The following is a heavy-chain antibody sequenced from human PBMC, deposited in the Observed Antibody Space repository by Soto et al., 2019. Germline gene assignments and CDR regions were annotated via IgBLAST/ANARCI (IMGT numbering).Heavy chain of an antibody. V-gene: IGHV4-30-4*01. CDR3: ARVDIVTFYGCMDV. J-gene: IGHJ6*02. CDR1: GDSIRSGNXY. Sequence: PSETLSLTCTVSGDSIRSGNXYWSWIRQPPGKGQEWIGYIYYSGSTYYSPSLKSRVTISVDTSKNQFSLKLNSVTAEDTAVYYCARVDIVTFYGCMDVWGQGTTVTVS. CDR2: IYYSGST. D-gene: IGHD3-9*01.